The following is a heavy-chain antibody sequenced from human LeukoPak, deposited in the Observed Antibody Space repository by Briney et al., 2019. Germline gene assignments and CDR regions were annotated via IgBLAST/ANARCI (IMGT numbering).Heavy chain of an antibody. CDR1: GFNFSNYA. Sequence: GGPLRLSCAASGFNFSNYAMHWVRQAPGKALEGVAVISYDGSNKFYADSVTGRFTISRDNYKNTLHLQMNSLRAEDTAVYYCARSLATSYYYMDVWGKGTTVTVSS. CDR2: ISYDGSNK. CDR3: ARSLATSYYYMDV. D-gene: IGHD5-12*01. V-gene: IGHV3-30*04. J-gene: IGHJ6*03.